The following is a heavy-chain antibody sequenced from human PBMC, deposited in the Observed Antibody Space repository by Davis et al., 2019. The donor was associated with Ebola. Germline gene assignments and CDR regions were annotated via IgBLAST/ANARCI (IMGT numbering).Heavy chain of an antibody. CDR3: ARGRRMGYSSSWYY. J-gene: IGHJ4*02. Sequence: ASVKVSCKASGYTFTGYYIHWVRQAPGQGLEWMGWINPNSGGTNYAQKLQGRVTITRNTSISTAYMELSSLRSEDTAVYYCARGRRMGYSSSWYYWGQGTLVTVSS. D-gene: IGHD6-13*01. CDR2: INPNSGGT. V-gene: IGHV1-2*02. CDR1: GYTFTGYY.